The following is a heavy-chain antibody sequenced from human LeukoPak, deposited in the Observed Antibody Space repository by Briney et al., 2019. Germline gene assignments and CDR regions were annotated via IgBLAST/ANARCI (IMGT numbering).Heavy chain of an antibody. CDR3: AKSAGRDGYRDVFDI. Sequence: PGGSLRLSCAASGFTFSSSALSWVRQALGKGLEWVSPITNSGGSTYYADSVKGLFTISRDNSRNTLYLQMNSLRAEDTAVYHCAKSAGRDGYRDVFDIWGQGTVVTVSS. J-gene: IGHJ3*02. CDR1: GFTFSSSA. D-gene: IGHD5-24*01. CDR2: ITNSGGST. V-gene: IGHV3-23*01.